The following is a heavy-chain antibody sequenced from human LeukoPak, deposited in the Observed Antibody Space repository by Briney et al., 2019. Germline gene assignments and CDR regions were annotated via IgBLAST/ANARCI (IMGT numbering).Heavy chain of an antibody. Sequence: GGSLRLSCAASGFTFNSYAMRWVRQAPGKRLEWVSTIGGSGDRTSYADSVKGRFTISRDNSKNTLFLQMNSLRAEDTAVYYCAKDRIGGVAVAGKGRWFDPWGQGTLVTVSS. J-gene: IGHJ5*02. CDR2: IGGSGDRT. V-gene: IGHV3-23*01. CDR3: AKDRIGGVAVAGKGRWFDP. CDR1: GFTFNSYA. D-gene: IGHD6-19*01.